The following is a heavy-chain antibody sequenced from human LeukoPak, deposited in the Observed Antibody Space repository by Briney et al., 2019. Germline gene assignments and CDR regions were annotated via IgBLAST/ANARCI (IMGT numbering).Heavy chain of an antibody. CDR3: ARVSTGTTSDY. V-gene: IGHV1-46*01. CDR2: INPSGGST. D-gene: IGHD1-1*01. CDR1: GYSFTSYY. Sequence: GESLKISCKGSGYSFTSYYMHWVRQAPGQGLEWMGIINPSGGSTTYDQKFQGRVTMTRDTSTSTVYMELSSLRSEDTAVYYCARVSTGTTSDYWGQGTLVTVAS. J-gene: IGHJ4*02.